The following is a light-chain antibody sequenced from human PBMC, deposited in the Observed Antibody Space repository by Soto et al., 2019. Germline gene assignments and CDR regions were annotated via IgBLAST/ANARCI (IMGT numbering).Light chain of an antibody. Sequence: EIVMTQSPATLSVSPGERATLSCRASQSVSINLAWYQQKPGQAPRLLIYVASTRATGIPARFSGSGSGTEFTLTISSLQAEDFAVYYCQQYNKWPLTFGGGTKVEIK. J-gene: IGKJ4*01. CDR3: QQYNKWPLT. CDR2: VAS. V-gene: IGKV3-15*01. CDR1: QSVSIN.